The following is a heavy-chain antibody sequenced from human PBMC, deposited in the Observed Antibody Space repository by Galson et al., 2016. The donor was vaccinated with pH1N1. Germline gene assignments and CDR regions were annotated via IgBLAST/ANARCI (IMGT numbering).Heavy chain of an antibody. D-gene: IGHD2-15*01. Sequence: SLRLSCAGSGFTFSSYWMHWVRQAPGKGLEWVANIKQDGSDKYYVDSVKGRFTISRDNAKNSLYLQMNSPRAEDTAVYYCVRAVGAMEAYWGQGTLVTVSS. V-gene: IGHV3-7*01. CDR3: VRAVGAMEAY. CDR2: IKQDGSDK. CDR1: GFTFSSYW. J-gene: IGHJ4*02.